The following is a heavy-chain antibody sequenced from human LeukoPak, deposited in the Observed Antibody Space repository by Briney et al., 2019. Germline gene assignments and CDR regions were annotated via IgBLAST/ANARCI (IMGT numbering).Heavy chain of an antibody. D-gene: IGHD2-21*02. CDR3: AKDIVVVTGNYYYGMDV. J-gene: IGHJ6*02. Sequence: GGSLRLSCAASGFTFSSYAMHWVRQAPGKGLEWVAVISYDGSNKYYADSVKGRFTISRDNSKNTLYLQMNSLRAEDTAVYYCAKDIVVVTGNYYYGMDVWGQGTTVTVSS. CDR1: GFTFSSYA. CDR2: ISYDGSNK. V-gene: IGHV3-30-3*01.